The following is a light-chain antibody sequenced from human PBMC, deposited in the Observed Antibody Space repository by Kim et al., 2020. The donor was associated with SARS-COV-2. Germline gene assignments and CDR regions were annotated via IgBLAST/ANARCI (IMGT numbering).Light chain of an antibody. J-gene: IGLJ2*01. CDR2: EVS. V-gene: IGLV2-23*02. CDR1: SSDVGSYNL. CDR3: CSYAGTTTYVV. Sequence: SITISCNGTSSDVGSYNLVSLYQQHPGKAPRLMIYEVSERPSGVSNRFSGSKSGNTASLTISELQAEDEADYYCCSYAGTTTYVVFGGGTKLTVL.